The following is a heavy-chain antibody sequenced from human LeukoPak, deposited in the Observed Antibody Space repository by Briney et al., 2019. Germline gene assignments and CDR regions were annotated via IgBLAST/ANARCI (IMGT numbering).Heavy chain of an antibody. V-gene: IGHV1-46*01. CDR2: INPSGGST. CDR1: GYTFTSYY. D-gene: IGHD6-13*01. Sequence: ASVKVSCKASGYTFTSYYMHWVRQAPRQGLEWMGIINPSGGSTSYARKFQGRVTMTRDTSTNTVYMELSSLRSEDTAVYYCARGSSSWPYYYYYGMDVWGQGTTVTVSS. CDR3: ARGSSSWPYYYYYGMDV. J-gene: IGHJ6*02.